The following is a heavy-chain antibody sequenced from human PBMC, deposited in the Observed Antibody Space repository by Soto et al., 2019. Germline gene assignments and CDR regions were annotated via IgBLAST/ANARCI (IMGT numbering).Heavy chain of an antibody. J-gene: IGHJ6*02. CDR3: ARERNPLIYNSYGMDV. V-gene: IGHV3-11*06. CDR1: GFTFSDYY. D-gene: IGHD1-1*01. CDR2: ISGSGSYR. Sequence: QVQLVESGGGLVKPGGSLRLSCAASGFTFSDYYMSWIRQAPGKGLEGVSYISGSGSYRNYPDSLKGRFTVSRDNAKNSLYLQMNSLSAEDTAVYYCARERNPLIYNSYGMDVWGQGTTVIVSS.